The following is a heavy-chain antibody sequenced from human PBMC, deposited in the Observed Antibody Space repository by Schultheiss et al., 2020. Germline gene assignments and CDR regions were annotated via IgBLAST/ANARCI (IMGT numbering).Heavy chain of an antibody. CDR3: AFSGGYYDFWSGYRLNWFDP. D-gene: IGHD3-3*01. J-gene: IGHJ5*02. CDR2: IYYSGSI. CDR1: GYSISSSNW. Sequence: SETLSLTCAVSGYSISSSNWWGWIRQPPGKGLEWIGYIYYSGSIYYNPSLKSRVTMSVDTSKNQFSLKLSSVTAVDTAVYYCAFSGGYYDFWSGYRLNWFDPWGQGTLVTVYS. V-gene: IGHV4-28*05.